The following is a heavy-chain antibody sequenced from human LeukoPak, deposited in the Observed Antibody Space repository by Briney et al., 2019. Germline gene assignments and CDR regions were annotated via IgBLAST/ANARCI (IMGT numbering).Heavy chain of an antibody. D-gene: IGHD4-23*01. Sequence: PSQTLSLTCTVSGGSISSGGYYWGWIRQPPGKGLEWIGSTYYSGSTSYNPSLKSRVTISVDTSKNQFSLQLTFVTAADTAVYYCARVFFCELIQPRVAGHWYFDLWGRGTLVTVSS. J-gene: IGHJ2*01. V-gene: IGHV4-39*01. CDR3: ARVFFCELIQPRVAGHWYFDL. CDR2: TYYSGST. CDR1: GGSISSGGYY.